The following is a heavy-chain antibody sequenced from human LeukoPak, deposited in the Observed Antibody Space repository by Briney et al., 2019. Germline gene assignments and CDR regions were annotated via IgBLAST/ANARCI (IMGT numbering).Heavy chain of an antibody. J-gene: IGHJ4*02. CDR2: IIPIFGTA. D-gene: IGHD3-22*01. V-gene: IGHV1-69*06. CDR1: GGTFSSYA. Sequence: GASVKVSCKASGGTFSSYAISWVRQAPGQGLERMGGIIPIFGTANYAQKFQGRVTITADKSTSTAYMELSSLRSEDTAVYYCARAGKFITAYYFDYWGQGTLVTVSS. CDR3: ARAGKFITAYYFDY.